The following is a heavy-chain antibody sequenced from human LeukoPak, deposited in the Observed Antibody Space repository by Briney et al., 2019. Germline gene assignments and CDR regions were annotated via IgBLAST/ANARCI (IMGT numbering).Heavy chain of an antibody. D-gene: IGHD1-26*01. V-gene: IGHV4-4*07. CDR1: GNSFGDYY. CDR3: TREVRSAWAAFDP. CDR2: IYTSGTT. J-gene: IGHJ5*02. Sequence: PSETLSLTRTVSGNSFGDYYWSWIRQPAGKGLEWIGRIYTSGTTNYNPSLKSRVTMSVDTSKNQFSLKLSSVTAADTAVYYCTREVRSAWAAFDPWGQEALVIVSS.